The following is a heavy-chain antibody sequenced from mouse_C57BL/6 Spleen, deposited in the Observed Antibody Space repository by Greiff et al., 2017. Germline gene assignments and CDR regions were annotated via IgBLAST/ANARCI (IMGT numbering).Heavy chain of an antibody. V-gene: IGHV5-6*01. D-gene: IGHD2-3*01. J-gene: IGHJ3*01. CDR1: GFTFSSYG. CDR2: ISSGGSYT. CDR3: GRQGDYVGYQYAY. Sequence: EVQLMESGGDLVKPGGSLKLSCAASGFTFSSYGMSWVRQTPDKRLEWVATISSGGSYTYYPDSVKGRFTISRDNAKNTLYLQMSSLKSEYTAMYYCGRQGDYVGYQYAYWGKGTLVTVAA.